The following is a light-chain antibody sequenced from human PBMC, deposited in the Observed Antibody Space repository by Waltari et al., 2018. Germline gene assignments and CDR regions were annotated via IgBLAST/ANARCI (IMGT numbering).Light chain of an antibody. CDR2: AGS. CDR3: QQSYSTPT. J-gene: IGKJ2*01. CDR1: QSLSIY. Sequence: DIQMTQSPSSLSASVGDRVTITCRASQSLSIYVNWYQQRPGKVPKLLIYAGSSLQSWVPSRFSGSGSGTDFTLTISSLQPEDFATYYCQQSYSTPTFGQGTKLEIK. V-gene: IGKV1-39*01.